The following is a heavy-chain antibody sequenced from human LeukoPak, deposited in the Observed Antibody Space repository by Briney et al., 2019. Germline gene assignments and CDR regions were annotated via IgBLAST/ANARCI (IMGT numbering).Heavy chain of an antibody. CDR3: AKSPYYDFWPFDY. Sequence: GASVKVSCKASGYTFTGYYMHWVRQAPGQGLEWMGWINPNSGGTNYAQKFQGRVTMTRDTSISTAYMELSRLRSDDTAVYYCAKSPYYDFWPFDYWGQGTLVTVSS. CDR1: GYTFTGYY. V-gene: IGHV1-2*02. CDR2: INPNSGGT. D-gene: IGHD3-3*01. J-gene: IGHJ4*02.